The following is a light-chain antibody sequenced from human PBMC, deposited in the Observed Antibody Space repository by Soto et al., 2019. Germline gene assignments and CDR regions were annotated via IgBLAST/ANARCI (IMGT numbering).Light chain of an antibody. CDR2: GAS. CDR1: QSVGTK. Sequence: IVMTQSPATLSVSPGERANLSCGASQSVGTKLAWYQQTPGQAPRLLIYGASNRATGIPARFSGSGSGTDFTLTISSLEPEDFAVYYCQQRSNWPLTFGQGTRLEI. CDR3: QQRSNWPLT. J-gene: IGKJ5*01. V-gene: IGKV3-11*01.